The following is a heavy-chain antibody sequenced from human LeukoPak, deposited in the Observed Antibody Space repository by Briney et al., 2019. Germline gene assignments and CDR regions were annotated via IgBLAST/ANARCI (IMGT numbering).Heavy chain of an antibody. J-gene: IGHJ4*02. CDR3: ARDRYGEGYFDY. CDR1: GGSISSYY. V-gene: IGHV4-59*01. D-gene: IGHD4-17*01. Sequence: KSSETLSLTCTVSGGSISSYYWSWIRQPPGKGLEWIGYIYYSGSTNYNPSLKSRVTISVDTSKNQFSLKLSSVTAADTAVYYCARDRYGEGYFDYWGQGTLVTVSS. CDR2: IYYSGST.